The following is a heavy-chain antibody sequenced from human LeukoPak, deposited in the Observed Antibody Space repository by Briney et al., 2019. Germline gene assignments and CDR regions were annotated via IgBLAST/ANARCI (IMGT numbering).Heavy chain of an antibody. CDR3: ALLLRWVDY. D-gene: IGHD4-23*01. V-gene: IGHV4-34*01. Sequence: SETLSLTCTVSGGSISSYYWSWIRQPPGKGLEWIGEINHSGSTNYNPSLKSRVTISVDTSKNQFSLKLSSVTAADTAVYYCALLLRWVDYWGQGTLVTVSS. CDR1: GGSISSYY. J-gene: IGHJ4*02. CDR2: INHSGST.